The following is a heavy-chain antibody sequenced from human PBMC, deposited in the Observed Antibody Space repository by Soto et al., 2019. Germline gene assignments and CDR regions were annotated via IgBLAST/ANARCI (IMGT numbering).Heavy chain of an antibody. Sequence: ASVKVSCKASGYTFTGYYMHWVRQAPGQGLEWMGWINPNSGGTNYAQKFQGRVTMTRDTSISTAYMELSRLRSDDTAVYYCARHSLHIEYSNSRGWFDPWGQGTLVTVSS. CDR1: GYTFTGYY. V-gene: IGHV1-2*02. CDR3: ARHSLHIEYSNSRGWFDP. D-gene: IGHD6-6*01. CDR2: INPNSGGT. J-gene: IGHJ5*02.